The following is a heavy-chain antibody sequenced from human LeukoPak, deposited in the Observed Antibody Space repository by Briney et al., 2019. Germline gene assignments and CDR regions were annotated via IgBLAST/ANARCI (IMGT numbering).Heavy chain of an antibody. Sequence: SKTLSLTCTVSGGSISSSSYYWGWIRQPPGKGLEWIGTIYYTGSTYYNPSLNSRVTISVDTSKNQFSLKVRSVTAADTAVYFCARLTGDPAFDIWGQATMVIVSS. CDR1: GGSISSSSYY. CDR3: ARLTGDPAFDI. V-gene: IGHV4-39*01. CDR2: IYYTGST. J-gene: IGHJ3*02. D-gene: IGHD7-27*01.